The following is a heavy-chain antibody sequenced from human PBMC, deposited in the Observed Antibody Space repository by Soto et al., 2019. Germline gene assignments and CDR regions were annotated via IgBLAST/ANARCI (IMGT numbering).Heavy chain of an antibody. D-gene: IGHD5-12*01. CDR1: GFTFSSYA. CDR3: AKNSVYDPRTIEIDT. CDR2: ISGSGGST. V-gene: IGHV3-23*01. Sequence: GGSLRLSCAASGFTFSSYAMSWVRQAPGKGLEWVSAISGSGGSTYYADSVKGRFTISRDNSKNTLYLQMNSLRAEDTAVYYCAKNSVYDPRTIEIDTWGQGNVLTVSS. J-gene: IGHJ5*02.